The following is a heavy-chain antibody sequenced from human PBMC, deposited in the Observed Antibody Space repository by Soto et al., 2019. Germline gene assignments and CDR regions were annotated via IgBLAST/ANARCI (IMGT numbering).Heavy chain of an antibody. J-gene: IGHJ6*02. V-gene: IGHV4-31*03. CDR2: IYYSGST. D-gene: IGHD5-12*01. Sequence: SETLSLTCTVSGGSISSGGYYWSWIRQHPGKGLEWIGYIYYSGSTYYNPSLKSRVTISVDTSKDQFSLKLSSVTAADTAVYYCARRGSIVATGYYGMDVWGQGTTVTVSS. CDR3: ARRGSIVATGYYGMDV. CDR1: GGSISSGGYY.